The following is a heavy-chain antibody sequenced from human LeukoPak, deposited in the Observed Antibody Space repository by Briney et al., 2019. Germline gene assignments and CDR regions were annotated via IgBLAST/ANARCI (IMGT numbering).Heavy chain of an antibody. CDR2: IKKDGSET. Sequence: GGSLRLSCAAPGFTFSTSWMSWVRQVPGKGLEWVANIKKDGSETYYVDSVKGRFTISRDNAKNSLYLQMNSLRAEDTAMYYCARGRYSGTTYYFDYWGQGTLITVSS. CDR3: ARGRYSGTTYYFDY. CDR1: GFTFSTSW. D-gene: IGHD5-12*01. V-gene: IGHV3-7*03. J-gene: IGHJ4*02.